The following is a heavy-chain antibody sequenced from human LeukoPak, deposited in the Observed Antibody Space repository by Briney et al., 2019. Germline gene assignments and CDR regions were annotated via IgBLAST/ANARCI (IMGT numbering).Heavy chain of an antibody. D-gene: IGHD3-22*01. CDR1: GYTFTGYY. V-gene: IGHV1-2*02. J-gene: IGHJ5*02. CDR2: INPNSGGT. Sequence: ASVKVSCKASGYTFTGYYMHWVRQAPGQGLEWMGWINPNSGGTNYAQKFQGRVTMTRDTSISTAYMELSRLRSDDTAVYYCARAYYDSSGYYYFHWFDPWGQGTLVTVSS. CDR3: ARAYYDSSGYYYFHWFDP.